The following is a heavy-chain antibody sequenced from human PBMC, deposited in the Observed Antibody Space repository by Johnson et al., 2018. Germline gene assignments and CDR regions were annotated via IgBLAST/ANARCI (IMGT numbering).Heavy chain of an antibody. J-gene: IGHJ6*03. CDR2: ISYDGSNK. CDR3: ARAPTAFIDRSGPRSDYYYYMDV. CDR1: GFTFSSYA. Sequence: QVQLVESGGGLVQPGRSLRLSCAASGFTFSSYAMHWVRQAPGKGLEWVAVISYDGSNKYYADSVKGRFTISRHNSKNTLYLQMNSLRAEDTAVYYCARAPTAFIDRSGPRSDYYYYMDVWGKGTTVTVSS. D-gene: IGHD3-22*01. V-gene: IGHV3-30-3*01.